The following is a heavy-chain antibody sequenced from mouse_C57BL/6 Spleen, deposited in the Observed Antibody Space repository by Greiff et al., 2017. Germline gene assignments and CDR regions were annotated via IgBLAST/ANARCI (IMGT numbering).Heavy chain of an antibody. CDR1: GYTFTSYW. D-gene: IGHD2-3*01. CDR3: ARDGDGYYYAMDD. Sequence: VQLQQPGAELVKPGASVKLSCKASGYTFTSYWMHWVKQRPGQGLEWIGMIHPNSGSTNYNEKFKSKATLTVDKSSSTAYMQLSSLTSEDSAVYYCARDGDGYYYAMDDWGQGTSVTGSS. V-gene: IGHV1-64*01. CDR2: IHPNSGST. J-gene: IGHJ4*01.